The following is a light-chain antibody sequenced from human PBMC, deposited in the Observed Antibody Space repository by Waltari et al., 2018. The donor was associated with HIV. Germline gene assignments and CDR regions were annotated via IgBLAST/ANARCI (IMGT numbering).Light chain of an antibody. CDR3: SSYTSSSTLEV. CDR1: SSDVGGYNH. J-gene: IGLJ1*01. V-gene: IGLV2-14*01. Sequence: SALTQPASVSGSPGQSITISCTGTSSDVGGYNHDSWYQQHPGKAPKRMISDGTHRPAWVSKRSSGSKFGNSASLSISELQAADEADYYCSSYTSSSTLEVFGTGTKGTVL. CDR2: DGT.